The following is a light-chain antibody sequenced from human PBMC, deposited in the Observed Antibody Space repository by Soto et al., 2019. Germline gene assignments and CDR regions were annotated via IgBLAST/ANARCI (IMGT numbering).Light chain of an antibody. CDR3: QQSPSFPPWT. J-gene: IGKJ1*01. V-gene: IGKV1-39*01. Sequence: DMQCTDSRSSLSASVGDRVTIACRASQGIGSYLNWYQQKPGKAPKLLIYAASSLQSGVPSRFSGSGSGTDFTLTISSLQPEDLATYFCQQSPSFPPWTFGQGTIVDIK. CDR2: AAS. CDR1: QGIGSY.